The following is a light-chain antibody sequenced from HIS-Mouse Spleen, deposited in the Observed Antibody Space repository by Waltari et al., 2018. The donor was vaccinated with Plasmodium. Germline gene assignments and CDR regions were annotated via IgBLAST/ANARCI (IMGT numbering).Light chain of an antibody. Sequence: QSALTQPPSASGSPGQSVTISCTGTSSDVGGYNYVSWYQQHPGKAPKLMIYEVSKRPSGVPGRFSGSKWGNTASLTVSGLQAEDEADYYCSSYAGSNNFVVFGGGTKLTVL. CDR3: SSYAGSNNFVV. CDR2: EVS. V-gene: IGLV2-8*01. CDR1: SSDVGGYNY. J-gene: IGLJ2*01.